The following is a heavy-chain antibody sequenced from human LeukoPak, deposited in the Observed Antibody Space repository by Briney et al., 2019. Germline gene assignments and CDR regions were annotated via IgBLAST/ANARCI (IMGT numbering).Heavy chain of an antibody. J-gene: IGHJ4*02. CDR2: INPNSGGT. V-gene: IGHV1-2*02. CDR1: GYTFTGYY. Sequence: ASVKVSCKASGYTFTGYYMHWVRQAPGQGLEWMGWINPNSGGTNYVQKFQGRVTMTRDTSISTAYMELSRLRSDDTAVYYCARDLGQLTHDYWGQGTLVTVSS. CDR3: ARDLGQLTHDY. D-gene: IGHD6-6*01.